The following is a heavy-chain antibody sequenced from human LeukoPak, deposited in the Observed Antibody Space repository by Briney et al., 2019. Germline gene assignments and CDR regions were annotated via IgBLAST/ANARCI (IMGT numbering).Heavy chain of an antibody. CDR1: GFTFSDRY. D-gene: IGHD3-22*01. J-gene: IGHJ4*02. Sequence: PGGSLRLSCAASGFTFSDRYMDRVRQAPGKGLEWVGRNRNKANSYITEYAASVKGRFTISRDDSKNSLYLQMNSLKTEDTAVYYCAPYYYHSGGYYPYWGQGTLVTVSS. CDR2: NRNKANSYIT. V-gene: IGHV3-72*01. CDR3: APYYYHSGGYYPY.